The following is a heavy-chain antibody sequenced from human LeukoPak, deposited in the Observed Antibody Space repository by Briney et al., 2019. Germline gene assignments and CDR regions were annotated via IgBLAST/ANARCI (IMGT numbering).Heavy chain of an antibody. Sequence: PGGSPRLSCAASGFTFSSYGMHWVRQAPGKGLEWVAFIRYDGSNKYYADSVKGRFTISRDNSKNTLYLQMNCLRAEDTAVYYCAKDRPITFRGVIVLAGPWGQGTLVTVSS. D-gene: IGHD3-16*02. V-gene: IGHV3-30*02. J-gene: IGHJ5*02. CDR2: IRYDGSNK. CDR1: GFTFSSYG. CDR3: AKDRPITFRGVIVLAGP.